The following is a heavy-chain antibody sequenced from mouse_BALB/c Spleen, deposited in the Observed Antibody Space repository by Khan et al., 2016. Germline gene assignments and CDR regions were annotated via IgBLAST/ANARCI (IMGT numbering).Heavy chain of an antibody. CDR1: GYSITSGYY. CDR3: ASDRIYCYGSNNYFDY. Sequence: EVQLQESGPGLVKPSQSLSLTCSVTGYSITSGYYWNWIRQFPGNKLEWMGYISYDGSNNYNPSLKNRISITRDTSKNQFFLKLNSVTTEDTATYYCASDRIYCYGSNNYFDYWGQGTTLTVSS. CDR2: ISYDGSN. D-gene: IGHD1-1*01. J-gene: IGHJ2*01. V-gene: IGHV3-6*02.